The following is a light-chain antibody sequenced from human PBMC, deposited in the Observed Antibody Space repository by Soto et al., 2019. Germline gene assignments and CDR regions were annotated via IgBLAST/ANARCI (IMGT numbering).Light chain of an antibody. V-gene: IGLV2-14*01. CDR2: EVN. CDR1: NNDVGAYNY. J-gene: IGLJ3*02. CDR3: ASYTISSTRV. Sequence: QSALTQPASVSGPPGQSITISCTGSNNDVGAYNYVSWYQQHPGKAPKLIIYEVNNQPSGVSHRFSGSKSGNTASLTISGLQADDEADYYCASYTISSTRVFGGGTKLTVL.